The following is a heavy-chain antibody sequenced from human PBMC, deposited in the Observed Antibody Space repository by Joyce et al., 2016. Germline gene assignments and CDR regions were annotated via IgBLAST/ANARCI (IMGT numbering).Heavy chain of an antibody. J-gene: IGHJ6*02. CDR2: INQDGSEK. V-gene: IGHV3-7*01. D-gene: IGHD5-18*01. Sequence: EVQLVESGGRLVQPGGSLRLSCAASGFMFSRYWRIWVRQAPGKGVEGVANINQDGSEKNYVESVKGRFTISRDNAKKSLYLQMNSLRAEDTAVYYCAREARMQLTYYYFGLDVWGQGTTVVVSS. CDR3: AREARMQLTYYYFGLDV. CDR1: GFMFSRYW.